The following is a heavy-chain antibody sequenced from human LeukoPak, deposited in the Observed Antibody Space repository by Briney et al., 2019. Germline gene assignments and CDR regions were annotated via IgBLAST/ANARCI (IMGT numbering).Heavy chain of an antibody. Sequence: SETLSLTCAVSGGSFSNYSWSWIRQPPGKGLEWTGEINHSGSTNYNPSLKSRVTISVDTSKNHFSLRLGSVTAADTAVYYCARQKLRDTYGLKYYFDYWGQGTLVTVSS. CDR3: ARQKLRDTYGLKYYFDY. CDR1: GGSFSNYS. J-gene: IGHJ4*02. V-gene: IGHV4-34*01. D-gene: IGHD5-18*01. CDR2: INHSGST.